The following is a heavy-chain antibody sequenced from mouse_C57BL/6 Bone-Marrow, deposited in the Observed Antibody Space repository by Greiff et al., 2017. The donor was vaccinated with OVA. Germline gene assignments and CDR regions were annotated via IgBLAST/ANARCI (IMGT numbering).Heavy chain of an antibody. CDR1: GFTFSDYY. CDR2: INYDGSST. V-gene: IGHV5-16*01. CDR3: ARWTKGRFAY. J-gene: IGHJ3*01. Sequence: EVKVVESEGGLVQPGSSMKLSCTASGFTFSDYYMAWVRQVPEKGLEWVANINYDGSSTYYLDSLKSRFIISRDNAKNILYLQMSSLKSEDTATYYCARWTKGRFAYWGQGTLVTVSA.